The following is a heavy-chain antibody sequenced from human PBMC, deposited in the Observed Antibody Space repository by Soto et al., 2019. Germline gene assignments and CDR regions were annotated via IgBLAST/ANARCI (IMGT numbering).Heavy chain of an antibody. V-gene: IGHV3-33*01. CDR1: GFAFSNYG. Sequence: QVHLVESGGGVVQPGRSLTLSCTASGFAFSNYGIHWVRQAPGRGLEWVAVIWSDGIKKFYAGSVRGRFTISRDNSKNTIYLQMNSLRAEDTAVYYCARDWWEEPAGKETVSQFDYWGQGTLVTVSS. CDR2: IWSDGIKK. D-gene: IGHD6-13*01. J-gene: IGHJ4*02. CDR3: ARDWWEEPAGKETVSQFDY.